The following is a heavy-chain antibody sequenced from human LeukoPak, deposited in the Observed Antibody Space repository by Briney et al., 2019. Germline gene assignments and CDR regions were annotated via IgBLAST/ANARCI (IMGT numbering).Heavy chain of an antibody. J-gene: IGHJ5*02. V-gene: IGHV3-48*03. Sequence: PGGSLRLSCAASGFTFSSYEMNCVRQAPGQGLEWVSYISSSDRTIYYADSVKGRFTISRDNAKNSLYLQMNSLRAEDTAVYYCARDGPPMYYYETPNWFDPWGQGTLVSVSS. CDR2: ISSSDRTI. CDR1: GFTFSSYE. CDR3: ARDGPPMYYYETPNWFDP. D-gene: IGHD3-22*01.